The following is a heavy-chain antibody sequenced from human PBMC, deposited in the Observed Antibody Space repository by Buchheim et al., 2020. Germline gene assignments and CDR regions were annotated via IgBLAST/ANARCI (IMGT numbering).Heavy chain of an antibody. J-gene: IGHJ4*02. D-gene: IGHD5-24*01. Sequence: QVQLQESGPGLVKPSETLSLTCTVSGGSIMTRNYYWSWIRQPAGKGLEWIGRPYTSGSTYYNPSLQSRVTISVDTSKNQFSLKLSSVTAADTAVYYCARGVMATSTYFDYWGQGTL. CDR1: GGSIMTRNYY. CDR3: ARGVMATSTYFDY. CDR2: PYTSGST. V-gene: IGHV4-61*02.